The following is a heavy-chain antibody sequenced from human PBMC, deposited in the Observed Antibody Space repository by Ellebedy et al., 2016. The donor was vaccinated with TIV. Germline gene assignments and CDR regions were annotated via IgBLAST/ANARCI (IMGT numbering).Heavy chain of an antibody. CDR2: IYYNENT. CDR1: GASISSYY. CDR3: ASTPFSAGSGYHPHDY. V-gene: IGHV4-59*08. Sequence: MPSETLSLTCTVSGASISSYYWSRIRQPPGKGLEWIGYIYYNENTNYNPSLKSRFTISVDTSKNQFSLNLNSVTAADTAVYFCASTPFSAGSGYHPHDYWGQGILVTVSS. J-gene: IGHJ4*02. D-gene: IGHD5-12*01.